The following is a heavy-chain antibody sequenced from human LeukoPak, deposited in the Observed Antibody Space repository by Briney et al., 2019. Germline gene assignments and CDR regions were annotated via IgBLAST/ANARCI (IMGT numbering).Heavy chain of an antibody. CDR3: ARTSDYYDAFDI. J-gene: IGHJ3*02. CDR2: ISSSSSYI. CDR1: GFTFSSYS. V-gene: IGHV3-21*01. D-gene: IGHD3-10*01. Sequence: GGPLRLSCAASGFTFSSYSMNWVRQAPGKGLEWVSSISSSSSYIYYADSVKGRFTISRDNAKNSLYLQMNSLRAEDTAVYYCARTSDYYDAFDIWGQGTMVTVSS.